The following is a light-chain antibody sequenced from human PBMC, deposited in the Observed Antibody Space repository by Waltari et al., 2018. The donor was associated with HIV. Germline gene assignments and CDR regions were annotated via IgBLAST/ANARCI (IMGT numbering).Light chain of an antibody. CDR2: EDI. CDR3: YSTESNGNHRV. CDR1: TLPKKY. V-gene: IGLV3-10*01. Sequence: SYELTQPPSVSVSPGQPARITCSGDTLPKKYAHWYPQKSGQAPVLVIYEDIKRPSGLPERFSGSSSGTMAILTISGAQVEDEADYYCYSTESNGNHRVFGGGTKLTVL. J-gene: IGLJ3*02.